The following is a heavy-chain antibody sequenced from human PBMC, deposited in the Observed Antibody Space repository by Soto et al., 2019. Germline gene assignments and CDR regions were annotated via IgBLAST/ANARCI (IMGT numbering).Heavy chain of an antibody. V-gene: IGHV1-69*13. CDR1: GGTFSSYA. D-gene: IGHD1-20*01. CDR3: ARYASARITGTIRYNWFDP. CDR2: IIPIFGTA. Sequence: SVKVSCKASGGTFSSYAISWVRQAPGQGLEWMGGIIPIFGTANYAQKFQGRVTITADESTSTAYMELSSLRSEDTAVYYCARYASARITGTIRYNWFDPWGQGTLVTVSS. J-gene: IGHJ5*02.